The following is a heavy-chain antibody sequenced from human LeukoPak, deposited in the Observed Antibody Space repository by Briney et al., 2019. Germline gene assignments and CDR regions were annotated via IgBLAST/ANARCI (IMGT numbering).Heavy chain of an antibody. CDR3: ARTPTYYYGSGSYWFDP. CDR2: IYYSGST. Sequence: SETLSLTCTVSGGSISSSSYYWGWIRQPPGKGLEWIGSIYYSGSTYYNPSLKSRVTISVDTSKNQFSLKLSSVTAADTAVYYCARTPTYYYGSGSYWFDPWGQGTLVTVSS. CDR1: GGSISSSSYY. V-gene: IGHV4-39*01. D-gene: IGHD3-10*01. J-gene: IGHJ5*02.